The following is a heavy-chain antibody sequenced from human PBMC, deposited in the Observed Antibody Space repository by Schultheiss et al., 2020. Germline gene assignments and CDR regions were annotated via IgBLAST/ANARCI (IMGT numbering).Heavy chain of an antibody. Sequence: SLKISCAASGFTFSSYAMNWVRQAPGRGLEWVSGISWNSGSIGYADSVKGRFTISRDNAKNSLYLQMNSLRAEDTAVYYCQGPSWNDALSYFDYWGQGTLVTVSS. CDR1: GFTFSSYA. J-gene: IGHJ4*02. CDR2: ISWNSGSI. D-gene: IGHD1-1*01. CDR3: QGPSWNDALSYFDY. V-gene: IGHV3-9*01.